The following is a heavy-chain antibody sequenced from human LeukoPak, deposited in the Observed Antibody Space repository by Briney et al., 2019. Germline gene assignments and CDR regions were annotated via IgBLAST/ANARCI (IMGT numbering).Heavy chain of an antibody. CDR1: GFTFSSYG. J-gene: IGHJ6*03. CDR3: ARDESTPNYMDV. CDR2: IWYDGSNK. V-gene: IGHV3-33*01. Sequence: GGSLRLSCAASGFTFSSYGMHWVRQAPGKGLEWVAVIWYDGSNKYYADSEKGRFTISRDNSKNTLYLQMNSLRAEDTAVYYCARDESTPNYMDVWGKGTTVTVSS.